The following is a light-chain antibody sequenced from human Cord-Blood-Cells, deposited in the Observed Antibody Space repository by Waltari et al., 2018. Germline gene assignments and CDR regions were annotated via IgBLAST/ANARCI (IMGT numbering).Light chain of an antibody. CDR1: QSISSW. Sequence: DIQMTQSPSTLSASVGDRVTITCRASQSISSWLAWYQQKPGKAPKLLIYKASSLESGVPSRFMVSVSGTEFTLTISSLQPDDFATYYCQQYNSYSWTFGQGTKVEIK. CDR2: KAS. J-gene: IGKJ1*01. V-gene: IGKV1-5*03. CDR3: QQYNSYSWT.